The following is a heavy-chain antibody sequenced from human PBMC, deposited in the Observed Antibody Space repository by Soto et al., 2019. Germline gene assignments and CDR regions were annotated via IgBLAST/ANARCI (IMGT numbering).Heavy chain of an antibody. J-gene: IGHJ6*02. V-gene: IGHV1-69*06. Sequence: ASVKVSCKASGGTFSSYAISWVRQAPGQGLEWMGGIIPIFGTANYAQKFQGRVTITADKSTSTAYMELSSLRSEDTAVYYCARDTEDTAIYTTTALPHGMDVWGQGTTVTVSS. D-gene: IGHD5-18*01. CDR2: IIPIFGTA. CDR3: ARDTEDTAIYTTTALPHGMDV. CDR1: GGTFSSYA.